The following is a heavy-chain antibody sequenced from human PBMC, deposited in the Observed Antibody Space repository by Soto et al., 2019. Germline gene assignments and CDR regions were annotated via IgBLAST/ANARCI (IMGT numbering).Heavy chain of an antibody. CDR2: INHSGST. Sequence: PSETLSLTCAVYGGSFSGYYWSWIRQSPGKGLEWIGEINHSGSTNYNPSLKSRVTISVDTSRNQFSLMLDSVTAADTAVYYCARDLRLDSWGPGTLVTVSS. CDR3: ARDLRLDS. V-gene: IGHV4-34*01. D-gene: IGHD2-21*02. J-gene: IGHJ4*02. CDR1: GGSFSGYY.